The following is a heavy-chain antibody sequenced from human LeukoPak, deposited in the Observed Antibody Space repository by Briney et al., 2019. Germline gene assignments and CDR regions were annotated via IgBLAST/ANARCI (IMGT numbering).Heavy chain of an antibody. CDR3: AHRAGQQLLSAEYFQH. CDR2: IYWDDDK. Sequence: KESGPTLVKPTQTPTLTCTFSGFSLSTSGVGVGWIRQPPGKALEWLALIYWDDDKRYSPSLKSRLTITKDTSKNQVVLTMTNMDPVDTATYYCAHRAGQQLLSAEYFQHWGQGTLVTVSS. D-gene: IGHD6-13*01. J-gene: IGHJ1*01. V-gene: IGHV2-5*02. CDR1: GFSLSTSGVG.